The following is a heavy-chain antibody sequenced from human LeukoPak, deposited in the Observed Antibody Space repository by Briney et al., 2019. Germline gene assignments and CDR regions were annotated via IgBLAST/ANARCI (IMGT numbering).Heavy chain of an antibody. Sequence: PGGSLRLSCAASGFTFSSYAMSWVRQAPGKGLEWVSAISGSGGSTYYADSVKGRFTISRDNSKSTLYLQMNSLRAEDTAVYYCAKPSHISIGGRTLNWFDPWGQGTLVTVSS. J-gene: IGHJ5*02. D-gene: IGHD3-3*01. V-gene: IGHV3-23*01. CDR3: AKPSHISIGGRTLNWFDP. CDR2: ISGSGGST. CDR1: GFTFSSYA.